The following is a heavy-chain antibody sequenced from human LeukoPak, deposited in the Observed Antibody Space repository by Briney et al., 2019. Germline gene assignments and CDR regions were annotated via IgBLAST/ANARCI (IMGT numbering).Heavy chain of an antibody. CDR3: ARALYEFWGGYSPLCLY. Sequence: GGSLRLFCAAPGFTFCSYSMNWVRQAPGEGLEWVSYISSSSDYIYYADSVKGRFTISRDNAKNSLYLQMSSLRAEDTAVYYCARALYEFWGGYSPLCLYWGQGTLVTVSS. CDR1: GFTFCSYS. J-gene: IGHJ4*02. V-gene: IGHV3-21*01. D-gene: IGHD3-3*01. CDR2: ISSSSDYI.